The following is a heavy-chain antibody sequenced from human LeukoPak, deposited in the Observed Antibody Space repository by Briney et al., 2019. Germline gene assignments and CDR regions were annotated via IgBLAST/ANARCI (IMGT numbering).Heavy chain of an antibody. Sequence: GASVKVSCKASGYTFTRYSIHWVRQAPGLGLEWMGMINPSGGSTTYAQKFQGRVTMTRDMSTSTVYTELSSLRSEDTAVYYCARAGGRSSSWYSGLGYWGQGTLVTVSS. CDR2: INPSGGST. J-gene: IGHJ4*02. V-gene: IGHV1-46*01. CDR1: GYTFTRYS. D-gene: IGHD6-13*01. CDR3: ARAGGRSSSWYSGLGY.